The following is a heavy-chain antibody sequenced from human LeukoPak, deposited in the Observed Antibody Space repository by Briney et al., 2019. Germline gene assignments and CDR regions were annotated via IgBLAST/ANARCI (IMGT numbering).Heavy chain of an antibody. J-gene: IGHJ1*01. CDR1: GGTFSTYG. V-gene: IGHV1-69*04. D-gene: IGHD2-21*02. CDR2: IIPILGTP. Sequence: SVKVSCKASGGTFSTYGFSWVRQAPGQGLEWVGRIIPILGTPNYSQRFQGRVTITADKSTNTANMEVSSLRSEDTAVYYCAACGGDCQFAEYFQHWGQGTLVIVSS. CDR3: AACGGDCQFAEYFQH.